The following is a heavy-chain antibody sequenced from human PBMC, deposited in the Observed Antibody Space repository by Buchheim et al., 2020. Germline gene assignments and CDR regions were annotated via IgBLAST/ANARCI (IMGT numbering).Heavy chain of an antibody. D-gene: IGHD6-6*01. V-gene: IGHV3-21*04. CDR1: GFTFSSYS. CDR2: ISSSSAYI. CDR3: AKDPRAAPMAY. J-gene: IGHJ4*02. Sequence: EVQLVESGGGLVKPGGSLRLSCAASGFTFSSYSMNWVRQAPGKGLEWVSAISSSSAYIYYADSVKGRFTISRDNSKNTLYLHMNSLRAEDTAVYYCAKDPRAAPMAYWGQGTL.